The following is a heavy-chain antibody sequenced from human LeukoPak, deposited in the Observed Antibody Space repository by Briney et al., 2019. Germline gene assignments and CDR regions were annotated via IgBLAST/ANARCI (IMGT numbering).Heavy chain of an antibody. V-gene: IGHV4-39*07. CDR3: ARDQGSYPYYFDY. CDR1: GGSISGSSYY. CDR2: IYYSGST. D-gene: IGHD1-26*01. J-gene: IGHJ4*02. Sequence: PSETLSLTCTVSGGSISGSSYYWGWIRQPPGKGLEWIGSIYYSGSTYYNPSLKSRVTISVDTSKNQFSLKMNSVTAADTAVYYCARDQGSYPYYFDYWGQGTLVTVSS.